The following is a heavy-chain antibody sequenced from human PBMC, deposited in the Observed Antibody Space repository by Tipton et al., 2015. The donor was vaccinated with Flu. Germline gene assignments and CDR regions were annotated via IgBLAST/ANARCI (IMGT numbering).Heavy chain of an antibody. Sequence: AVSGFTVSTNYMTWVRQAPGKGLEWVSVIYSGGSTNYADSVKGRLTIARDDSKNTLYLQMNGLRAEATAMYYCARGRGYCVTTTCLLPYDFWGQGTLVTVSS. V-gene: IGHV3-53*01. CDR2: IYSGGST. CDR1: GFTVSTNY. J-gene: IGHJ4*02. D-gene: IGHD2-2*01. CDR3: ARGRGYCVTTTCLLPYDF.